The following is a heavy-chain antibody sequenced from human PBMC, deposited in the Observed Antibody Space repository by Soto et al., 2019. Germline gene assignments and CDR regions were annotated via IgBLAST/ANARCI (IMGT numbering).Heavy chain of an antibody. CDR1: GYTFTSYG. Sequence: GASVKVSCKASGYTFTSYGISWVRQAPGQGLEWMGWISAYNGNTNYAQKLQGRVTMTTDTSTSTAYMELRSLRSDDPAVYYCASGYIAAMELGYFDYWGQGTLVTVSS. CDR2: ISAYNGNT. D-gene: IGHD6-6*01. J-gene: IGHJ4*02. CDR3: ASGYIAAMELGYFDY. V-gene: IGHV1-18*01.